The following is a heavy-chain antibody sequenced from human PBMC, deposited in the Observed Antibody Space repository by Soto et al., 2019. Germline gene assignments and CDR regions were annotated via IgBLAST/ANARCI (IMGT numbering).Heavy chain of an antibody. V-gene: IGHV1-2*02. CDR3: AKGGAIVAAGTRVYLYNAMDV. CDR2: INPNSGDT. Sequence: ASVKVSCKASGYTFTGYYVHWVRQAPGQGLEWMGWINPNSGDTYLAQRFQGRVTMNRDTSIGTAYMELRGLTSDDTAEYYCAKGGAIVAAGTRVYLYNAMDVWGQGTTVTVS. D-gene: IGHD1-26*01. J-gene: IGHJ6*02. CDR1: GYTFTGYY.